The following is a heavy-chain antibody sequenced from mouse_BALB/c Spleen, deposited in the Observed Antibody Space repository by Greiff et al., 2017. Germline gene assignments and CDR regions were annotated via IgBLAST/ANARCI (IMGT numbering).Heavy chain of an antibody. CDR1: GFTFSSYA. D-gene: IGHD2-10*02. J-gene: IGHJ1*01. CDR3: ARGYGNPRYWYFDV. V-gene: IGHV5-6-5*01. CDR2: ISSGGST. Sequence: EVNVVESGGGLVKPGGSLKLSCAASGFTFSSYAMSWVRQTPEKRLEWVASISSGGSTYYPDSVKGRFTISRDNARNILYLQMSSLRSEDTAMYYWARGYGNPRYWYFDVWGAGTTVTVSS.